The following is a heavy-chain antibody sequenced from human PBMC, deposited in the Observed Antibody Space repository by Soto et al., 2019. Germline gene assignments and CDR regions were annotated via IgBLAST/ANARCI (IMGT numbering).Heavy chain of an antibody. CDR3: AKDPTSYDSSAQFDS. CDR1: GFSFNIFA. V-gene: IGHV3-23*01. CDR2: ISGGGGST. J-gene: IGHJ4*02. D-gene: IGHD3-22*01. Sequence: DVKLLESGGRLVQPGGSLRLSCAASGFSFNIFAMNWVRQAPGQGLEWVSGISGGGGSTYYADSVKGRFTISRDNSNNTLYLQMNSLRAEDTAFYYCAKDPTSYDSSAQFDSWGQGTLVTVSS.